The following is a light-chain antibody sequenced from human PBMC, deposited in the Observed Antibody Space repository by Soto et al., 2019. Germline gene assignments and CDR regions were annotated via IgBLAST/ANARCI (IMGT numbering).Light chain of an antibody. CDR2: DVN. Sequence: QSALTQPASVSGSPGQSITFSCTGTSSDVGSYDYVSWHQQHPGKAPKLIIYDVNNLPSGVPSRFSGSKSGNTASLIISGLQTEDEADYYCCAYSTSGTHVFGTGTKLTVL. CDR1: SSDVGSYDY. V-gene: IGLV2-14*03. J-gene: IGLJ1*01. CDR3: CAYSTSGTHV.